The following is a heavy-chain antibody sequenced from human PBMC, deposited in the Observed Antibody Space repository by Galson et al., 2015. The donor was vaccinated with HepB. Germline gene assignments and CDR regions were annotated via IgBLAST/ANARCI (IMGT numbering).Heavy chain of an antibody. Sequence: SLRLSCAASGFTFSSYAMHWVRQAPGKGLEYVSAISSNGGSTYYADSVKGRFTISRDNSKNTLYLQMSSLRAEDTAVYYCVKVEGGSYDYWGQGTLVTVSS. CDR2: ISSNGGST. J-gene: IGHJ4*02. V-gene: IGHV3-64D*06. CDR1: GFTFSSYA. CDR3: VKVEGGSYDY. D-gene: IGHD5-18*01.